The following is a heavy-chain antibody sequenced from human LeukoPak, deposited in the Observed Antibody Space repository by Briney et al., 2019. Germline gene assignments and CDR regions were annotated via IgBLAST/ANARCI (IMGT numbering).Heavy chain of an antibody. Sequence: SETLSLTCAVSGGSISSSNWWSWVRQPPGKGLEWIGEIYHSGSTNYNPSLKSRVTISVDTSKNHFSLKLSSVTAADTAVYYCARGEWDALGDAFGIWGQGTMVTVSS. D-gene: IGHD3-16*01. CDR3: ARGEWDALGDAFGI. V-gene: IGHV4-4*02. CDR1: GGSISSSNW. J-gene: IGHJ3*02. CDR2: IYHSGST.